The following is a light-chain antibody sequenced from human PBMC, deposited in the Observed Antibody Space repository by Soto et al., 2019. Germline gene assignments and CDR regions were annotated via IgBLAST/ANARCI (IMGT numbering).Light chain of an antibody. Sequence: EIVLTQPPATLSLSPGERATLSCRASQSVRGNLAWYQQKPGQAPRLLIYGASSRATGIPDRFSGSGSGTDFTLTISRLEPEDFAVYYCQQYGSSALTFGGGTKVDIK. V-gene: IGKV3-20*01. CDR3: QQYGSSALT. CDR2: GAS. J-gene: IGKJ4*01. CDR1: QSVRGN.